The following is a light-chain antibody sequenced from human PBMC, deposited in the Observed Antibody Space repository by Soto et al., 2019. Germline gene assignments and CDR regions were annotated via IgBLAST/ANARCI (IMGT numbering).Light chain of an antibody. V-gene: IGKV3-20*01. CDR1: QSVRSNN. Sequence: EIVLTQSPGTLSWSPGDRATLSCRASQSVRSNNLAWYQQKPGQAPRLLIYGASSRATGIPDRFSGSGSGTDFTLTISRLEPEDFAVYYCQRYGTSLPLTFGGGTKV. J-gene: IGKJ4*01. CDR3: QRYGTSLPLT. CDR2: GAS.